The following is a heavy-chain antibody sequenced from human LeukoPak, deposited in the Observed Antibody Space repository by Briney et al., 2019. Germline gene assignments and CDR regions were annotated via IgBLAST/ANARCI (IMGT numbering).Heavy chain of an antibody. V-gene: IGHV3-48*03. J-gene: IGHJ4*02. CDR2: ISSSGSTI. D-gene: IGHD4-23*01. Sequence: HPGGSLRLSCAASGFTFSSYEMHWVRQAPGKGLEWVSYISSSGSTIYYADSVKGRFTISRDNAKNSLYLQMNSLRAGDTAVYYCARDYGGSSPFDYWGQGTLVTVSS. CDR1: GFTFSSYE. CDR3: ARDYGGSSPFDY.